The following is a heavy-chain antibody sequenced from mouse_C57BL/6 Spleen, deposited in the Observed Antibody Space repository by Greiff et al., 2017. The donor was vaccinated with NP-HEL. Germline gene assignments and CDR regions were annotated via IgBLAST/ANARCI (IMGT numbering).Heavy chain of an antibody. J-gene: IGHJ4*01. CDR1: GYTFTSYW. D-gene: IGHD1-1*01. CDR3: ARTGYGSSHYAMDY. V-gene: IGHV1-64*01. Sequence: QVQLQQPGAELVKPGASVKLSCKASGYTFTSYWMHWVKQRPGQGLEWIGMIHPNSGSTNYNEKFKSKATLTVDKSSSTAYMQLSSLTSEDSAVYYCARTGYGSSHYAMDYWGQGTSVTVSS. CDR2: IHPNSGST.